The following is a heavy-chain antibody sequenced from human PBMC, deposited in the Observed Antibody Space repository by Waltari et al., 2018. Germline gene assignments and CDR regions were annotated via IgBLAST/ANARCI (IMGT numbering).Heavy chain of an antibody. CDR3: ARHATYSSYWSRYYYYGMDV. V-gene: IGHV4-34*01. CDR1: GGSLRGYS. CDR2: SKHSGGP. D-gene: IGHD6-19*01. Sequence: QVQLQQWGAGLLKPSETLSLTCAVYGGSLRGYSSSWIRQPPGKGRDWIGESKHSGGPNYIPSLKSRVTISVDTSKNQFSLKLSSVTAAETAVYYCARHATYSSYWSRYYYYGMDVWGQGTTVTVSS. J-gene: IGHJ6*02.